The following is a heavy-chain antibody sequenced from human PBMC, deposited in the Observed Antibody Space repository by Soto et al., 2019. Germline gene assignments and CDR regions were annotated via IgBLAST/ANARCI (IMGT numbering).Heavy chain of an antibody. CDR3: ARGLNPNLYCRGDCYFFDY. CDR2: ISAYNGNT. D-gene: IGHD2-21*01. CDR1: GYTFTSYG. Sequence: ASVKVSCKASGYTFTSYGISWVRQAPGQGLEWMGWISAYNGNTNYAQKLQGRVTMTTDTSTSTAYMELRSLRSDDTAVYYCARGLNPNLYCRGDCYFFDYWGQGTLVTVSS. J-gene: IGHJ4*02. V-gene: IGHV1-18*01.